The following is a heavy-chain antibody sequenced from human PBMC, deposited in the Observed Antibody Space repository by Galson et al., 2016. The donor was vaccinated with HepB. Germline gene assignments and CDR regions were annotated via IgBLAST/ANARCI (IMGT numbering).Heavy chain of an antibody. J-gene: IGHJ5*02. CDR1: GFTFSTYA. V-gene: IGHV3-23*01. D-gene: IGHD2-8*01. Sequence: SLRLSCAASGFTFSTYAMTWVRQAPGKGPEWVSTISGSGDRSYYADSVKGRFTISRDNSKSTLYLQMNSLRDKDTAVYYCAKYCTTISCQDRWFDPWGQGAPVTVSS. CDR2: ISGSGDRS. CDR3: AKYCTTISCQDRWFDP.